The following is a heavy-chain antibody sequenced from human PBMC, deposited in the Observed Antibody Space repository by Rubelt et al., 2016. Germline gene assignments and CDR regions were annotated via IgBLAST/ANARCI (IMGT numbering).Heavy chain of an antibody. CDR3: ARARGMFFDY. V-gene: IGHV4-31*03. D-gene: IGHD3-10*01. CDR1: GGSINNGGYY. J-gene: IGHJ4*02. CDR2: VFYSGIT. Sequence: QVQLQESGPGLVKPSQTLTLTCTVSGGSINNGGYYWTWVRQHPGTDLEWIGYVFYSGITDYNSSLKSRVIMSIDTSQNQFSLRLSSVTAADTAVYYCARARGMFFDYWGRGALVTVST.